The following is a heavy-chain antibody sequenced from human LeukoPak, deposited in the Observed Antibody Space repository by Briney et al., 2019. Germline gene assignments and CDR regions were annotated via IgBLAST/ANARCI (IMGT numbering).Heavy chain of an antibody. V-gene: IGHV1-69*04. Sequence: GASVKVSCKASGGTFSSYAISWVRQAPGQGLEWMGRIIPILGIANYAQKFQGRVTITADKSTSTAYMELSSLRSEDTAVYYCARGPITMVRGAYFDYWGQGTLVTVSP. CDR1: GGTFSSYA. D-gene: IGHD3-10*01. CDR2: IIPILGIA. J-gene: IGHJ4*02. CDR3: ARGPITMVRGAYFDY.